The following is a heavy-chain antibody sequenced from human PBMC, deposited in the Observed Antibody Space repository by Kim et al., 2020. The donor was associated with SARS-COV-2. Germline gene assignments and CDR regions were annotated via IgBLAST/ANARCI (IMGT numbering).Heavy chain of an antibody. J-gene: IGHJ6*02. CDR3: VRHKSFVAVSGTGAMDV. Sequence: SETLSLTCTVSGGSISSYYWSWIRQSPGKGLEWIGYVYDSGSTNYNPSLKSRVTISVDTSKIQFSLKLNSVTAADTAVYYCVRHKSFVAVSGTGAMDVWGQGTTVTVSS. CDR2: VYDSGST. V-gene: IGHV4-59*08. CDR1: GGSISSYY. D-gene: IGHD6-13*01.